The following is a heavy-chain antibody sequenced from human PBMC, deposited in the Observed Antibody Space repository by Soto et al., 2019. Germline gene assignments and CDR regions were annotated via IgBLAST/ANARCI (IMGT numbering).Heavy chain of an antibody. V-gene: IGHV1-8*01. D-gene: IGHD3-22*01. J-gene: IGHJ6*02. CDR1: GYTFTSYD. Sequence: QVQLVQSGAEVKKPGASVKVSCKASGYTFTSYDINWVRQATGQGLEWMGWMNPNSGNTGYAQKFQGRVTMTRNTSISTAYMELSSLRSEDTAVYYCARGPYYYDSSGYYPLFYGMDVWGQGTTVTVSS. CDR3: ARGPYYYDSSGYYPLFYGMDV. CDR2: MNPNSGNT.